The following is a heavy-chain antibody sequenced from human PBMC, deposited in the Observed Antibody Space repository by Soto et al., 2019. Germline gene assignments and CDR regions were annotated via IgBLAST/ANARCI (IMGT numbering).Heavy chain of an antibody. CDR1: GGTFSSYA. D-gene: IGHD3-10*01. CDR3: ARDPEYYGSAPAAGMDV. CDR2: IIPIFGTA. Sequence: GASVKVSCKASGGTFSSYAISWVRQAPGQGLEWMGGIIPIFGTANYAQKFQGRVTITADESTSTAYMELSSLRSEDTAVYYCARDPEYYGSAPAAGMDVWGQGTTVTVS. J-gene: IGHJ6*02. V-gene: IGHV1-69*13.